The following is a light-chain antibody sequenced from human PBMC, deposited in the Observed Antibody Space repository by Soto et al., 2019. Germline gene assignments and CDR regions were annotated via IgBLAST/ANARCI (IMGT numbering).Light chain of an antibody. Sequence: PGERATLSCRASQSIASSSFGWYQQKPGQAPRLLIYGTSSMATGIPDRFSGSGSGTDFTLTITRLEPEDVAGYYWQHYGTTPFTFGPGTKVEIK. V-gene: IGKV3-20*01. CDR3: QHYGTTPFT. CDR1: QSIASSS. J-gene: IGKJ3*01. CDR2: GTS.